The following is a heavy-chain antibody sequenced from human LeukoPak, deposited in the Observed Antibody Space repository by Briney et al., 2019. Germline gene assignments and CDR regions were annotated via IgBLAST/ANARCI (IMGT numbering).Heavy chain of an antibody. D-gene: IGHD2-15*01. V-gene: IGHV1-18*01. J-gene: IGHJ5*02. Sequence: ASVKVSCKASGYTFTSYGISWVRQAPGQGLEWMGWISAYNGNTNYAQKLQGRVTMTTDTSTSTAYMELRSLRSDDTAVYYCARDLRGYCSGGSCYLYSWGQGTLVTVSS. CDR1: GYTFTSYG. CDR2: ISAYNGNT. CDR3: ARDLRGYCSGGSCYLYS.